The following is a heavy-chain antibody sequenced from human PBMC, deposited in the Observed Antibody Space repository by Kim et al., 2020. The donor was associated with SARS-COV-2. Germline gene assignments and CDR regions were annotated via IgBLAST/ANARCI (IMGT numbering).Heavy chain of an antibody. Sequence: ASVKVSCKASGYTFKSYPIRWLRQAPGQRLEWMGWVNAANDKTKYSQKFQGRVTITRDTSANTAYMELSSLTSEDTAVYYCARDMNPTVYDYWGQGTLVTVSS. CDR2: VNAANDKT. V-gene: IGHV1-3*01. CDR3: ARDMNPTVYDY. J-gene: IGHJ4*02. D-gene: IGHD4-4*01. CDR1: GYTFKSYP.